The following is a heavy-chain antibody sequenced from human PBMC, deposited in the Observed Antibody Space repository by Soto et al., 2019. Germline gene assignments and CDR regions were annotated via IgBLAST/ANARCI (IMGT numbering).Heavy chain of an antibody. D-gene: IGHD3-10*01. Sequence: QVQLVQSGAEVKKPGASVKVSCKASGYTFTSYDINWVRQATGQGLEWKGWMNPYSGNTGSAQKFQGRVTMTRNTSISTAYMELSSLRSEDTAVYYCARERVTMVRGVNPQDAFDIWGQGTMVTVSS. CDR1: GYTFTSYD. CDR3: ARERVTMVRGVNPQDAFDI. J-gene: IGHJ3*02. V-gene: IGHV1-8*01. CDR2: MNPYSGNT.